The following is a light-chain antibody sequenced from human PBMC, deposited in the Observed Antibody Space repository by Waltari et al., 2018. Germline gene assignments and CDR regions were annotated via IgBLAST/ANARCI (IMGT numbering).Light chain of an antibody. CDR3: CSYIGTHTNWV. Sequence: QSALTQPRSVSGSPGQSVTISCTGISSEVGDFNFVPWYQQHPVAAPKPRIYEVTKRPSGVPERLSGSKSGNTASLTISGLQAEDEANYYCCSYIGTHTNWVFGGGTKLTVL. CDR1: SSEVGDFNF. V-gene: IGLV2-11*01. CDR2: EVT. J-gene: IGLJ3*02.